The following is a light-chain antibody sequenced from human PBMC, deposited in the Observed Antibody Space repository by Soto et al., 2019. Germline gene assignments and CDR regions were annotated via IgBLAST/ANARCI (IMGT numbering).Light chain of an antibody. CDR2: EVS. CDR3: FSFTTDWTHV. CDR1: SSDIGAYNY. Sequence: QSALTQPASVSGSPGQSITISCTGSSSDIGAYNYVSWFQQYPGKAPKLFISEVSNRPSGVSNRFSGSKSGTAASLTISGLQTEDEADYFCFSFTTDWTHVFGTGTKVTVL. J-gene: IGLJ1*01. V-gene: IGLV2-14*01.